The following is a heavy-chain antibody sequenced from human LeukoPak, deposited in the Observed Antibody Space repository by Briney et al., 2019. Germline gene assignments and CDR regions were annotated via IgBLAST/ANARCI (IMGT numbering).Heavy chain of an antibody. Sequence: GGSLRLSCAASGFTFSSYSMNWVRQAPGKGLEWVSYISSSSSTIYYADSVKGRFTISRDNAKNSLYLQMNSLRDEDTAVYYCAREWDSGSYYLGYFDYWGQGTLVTVSS. CDR2: ISSSSSTI. CDR1: GFTFSSYS. V-gene: IGHV3-48*02. J-gene: IGHJ4*02. D-gene: IGHD1-26*01. CDR3: AREWDSGSYYLGYFDY.